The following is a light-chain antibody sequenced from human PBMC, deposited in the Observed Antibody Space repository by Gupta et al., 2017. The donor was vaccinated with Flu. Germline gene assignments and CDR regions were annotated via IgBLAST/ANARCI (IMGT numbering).Light chain of an antibody. Sequence: GDRVTITCRASQSISKYLNWYQQRPGNAPQLLIFAASSLQGGVPPRFSGTGSGTDFTLTITSLQPEDSATYYCQQSYSAPQTFGQGTRVEVQ. V-gene: IGKV1-39*01. J-gene: IGKJ1*01. CDR1: QSISKY. CDR2: AAS. CDR3: QQSYSAPQT.